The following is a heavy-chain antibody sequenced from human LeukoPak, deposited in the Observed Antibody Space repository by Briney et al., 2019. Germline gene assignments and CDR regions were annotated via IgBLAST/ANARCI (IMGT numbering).Heavy chain of an antibody. CDR2: ISGSGGST. CDR1: GFTFSSYA. V-gene: IGHV3-23*01. D-gene: IGHD2-15*01. J-gene: IGHJ4*02. Sequence: GGSLRLSCAASGFTFSSYAMSWVRQAPGKGLEWVSAISGSGGSTYYADSVKGRFTISRDSSKNTLYLQMNSLRAEDTAVYYCAKSPNIVVVVAVIDYWGQGTLVTVSS. CDR3: AKSPNIVVVVAVIDY.